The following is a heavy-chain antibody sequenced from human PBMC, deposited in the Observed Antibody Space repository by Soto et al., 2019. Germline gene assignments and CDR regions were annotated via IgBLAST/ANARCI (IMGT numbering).Heavy chain of an antibody. J-gene: IGHJ4*02. D-gene: IGHD6-19*01. CDR2: IGDSGGTT. Sequence: EVQLLESGGGLVQPGGSLRLSCATSGFTFSASAMGWVRQAPGEGLEWISSIGDSGGTTYYIDSVKVRFYVSRDNSKDTQYLHMNSLRAEDTAIYYCGRDMGLHRGWSPFDYWGQGTLITVSS. V-gene: IGHV3-23*01. CDR1: GFTFSASA. CDR3: GRDMGLHRGWSPFDY.